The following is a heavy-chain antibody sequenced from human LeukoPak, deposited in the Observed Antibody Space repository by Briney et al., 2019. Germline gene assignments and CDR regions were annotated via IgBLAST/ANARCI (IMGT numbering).Heavy chain of an antibody. CDR1: GYSFTSYR. D-gene: IGHD1-26*01. J-gene: IGHJ3*01. V-gene: IGHV5-51*01. CDR2: IYPGDSGP. Sequence: GESLKISCKVSGYSFTSYRIGWVRQMPGKGLEWMGIIYPGDSGPTYSPSFQGRVTISVDKSINTAYLQWSSLQASDTAMYYCGMSGDRVPLQDDVFDVWGQGTMVTVST. CDR3: GMSGDRVPLQDDVFDV.